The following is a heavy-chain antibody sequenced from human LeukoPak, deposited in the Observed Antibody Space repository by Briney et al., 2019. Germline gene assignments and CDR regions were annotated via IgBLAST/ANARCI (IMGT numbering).Heavy chain of an antibody. V-gene: IGHV3-30*18. J-gene: IGHJ4*02. Sequence: GGSLRLSCAASGFTFSTYAMHWVRQAPGKGLEWRALISSDGSNKYYADSVEGRFTISRDNSRNTLYLEVNNLRAEDTALYYCTKGGVGSGSYYRCDNWGQGTLVTVSS. CDR3: TKGGVGSGSYYRCDN. CDR1: GFTFSTYA. CDR2: ISSDGSNK. D-gene: IGHD3-10*01.